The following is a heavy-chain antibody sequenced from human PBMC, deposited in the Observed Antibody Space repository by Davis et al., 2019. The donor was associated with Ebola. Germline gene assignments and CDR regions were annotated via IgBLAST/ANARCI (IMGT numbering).Heavy chain of an antibody. V-gene: IGHV3-11*04. Sequence: PGGSLRLSCAASGFTFSDYYMSWIRQAPGKGLEWVSYISSSGSTIYYADSVKGRFTISRDNAKNSLYLQMNSLRAEDTAVYYCARPVVVPAAYYYYYMDVWGKGTTVTVSS. CDR3: ARPVVVPAAYYYYYMDV. CDR1: GFTFSDYY. J-gene: IGHJ6*03. D-gene: IGHD2-2*01. CDR2: ISSSGSTI.